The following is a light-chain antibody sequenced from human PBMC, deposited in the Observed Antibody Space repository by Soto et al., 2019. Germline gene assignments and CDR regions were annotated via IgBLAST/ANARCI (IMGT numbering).Light chain of an antibody. J-gene: IGLJ1*01. CDR1: SSDVGAYNF. V-gene: IGLV2-14*03. Sequence: QSVLTQPASVSGSPGQSITISCTGTSSDVGAYNFVSWYQHHPGKAPKLIIYDVSNRPSGASSRFSGSKSGNTASLTISGLQAEDEADYYCKSYTTSATYVFGTGTKVTVL. CDR2: DVS. CDR3: KSYTTSATYV.